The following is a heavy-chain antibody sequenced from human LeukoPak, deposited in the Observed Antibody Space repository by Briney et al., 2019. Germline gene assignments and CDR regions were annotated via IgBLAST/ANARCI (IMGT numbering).Heavy chain of an antibody. CDR3: ARHGELLSYYYYMDV. CDR2: IYTSGST. CDR1: GGSISSYY. D-gene: IGHD1-26*01. J-gene: IGHJ6*03. Sequence: SETLSLTCTVSGGSISSYYWSWIRQPAGKGLEWIGRIYTSGSTNYNPSLKSRVTMSVDTSKNQFSLKLSSVTAADMAVYYCARHGELLSYYYYMDVWGKGTTVTVSS. V-gene: IGHV4-4*07.